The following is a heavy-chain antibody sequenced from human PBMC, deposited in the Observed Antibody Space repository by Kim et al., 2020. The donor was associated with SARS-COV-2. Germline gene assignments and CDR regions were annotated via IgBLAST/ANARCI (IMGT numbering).Heavy chain of an antibody. D-gene: IGHD3-22*01. J-gene: IGHJ4*02. Sequence: YAQKFQGRVTMTEDTSTDTAYMELSSLRSEDTAVYYCATDRFYDSSGYDYWGQGTLVTVSS. V-gene: IGHV1-24*01. CDR3: ATDRFYDSSGYDY.